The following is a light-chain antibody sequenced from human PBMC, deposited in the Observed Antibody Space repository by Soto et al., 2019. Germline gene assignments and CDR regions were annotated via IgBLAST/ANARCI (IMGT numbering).Light chain of an antibody. CDR1: QNINNY. CDR2: DES. V-gene: IGKV1-33*01. CDR3: QQYDNLPT. Sequence: DIQMTLSPSSLSATVGDRVTITCQASQNINNYLNWYQQKPGRAPKLLIYDESNLEAGVPSRFRGSGSGTDFTFPISRLQPEDIATYYCQQYDNLPTFAQGTRLEIK. J-gene: IGKJ5*01.